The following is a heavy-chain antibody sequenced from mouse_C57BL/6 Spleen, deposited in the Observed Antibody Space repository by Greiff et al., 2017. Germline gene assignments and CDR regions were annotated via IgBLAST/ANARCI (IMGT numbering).Heavy chain of an antibody. CDR3: TREEGSTMITRAWFAD. D-gene: IGHD2-4*01. J-gene: IGHJ3*01. CDR1: GFTFSSYA. V-gene: IGHV5-9-1*02. Sequence: DVKLVESGEGLVKPGGSLKLSCAASGFTFSSYAMSWVRQTPEKRLEWVAYISSGGDYIYYADTVKGRFTISRDNARNTLYLQMSSLKSEDTAMYYCTREEGSTMITRAWFADWGQGTLVTVSA. CDR2: ISSGGDYI.